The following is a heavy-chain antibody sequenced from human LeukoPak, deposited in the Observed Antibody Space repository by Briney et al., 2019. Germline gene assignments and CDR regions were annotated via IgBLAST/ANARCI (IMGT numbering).Heavy chain of an antibody. CDR1: GFTFSSYA. V-gene: IGHV3-23*01. Sequence: GGSLRLSCAASGFTFSSYAMAWVRQALGKGLEWVSAIHSAGRSTYYPDSLKGRVTISTDNSKNTLYLQMKSLRPEDTAVYYCARVPTSGTYYYFDYWGQGTLVAVSS. D-gene: IGHD2-8*01. CDR3: ARVPTSGTYYYFDY. CDR2: IHSAGRST. J-gene: IGHJ4*02.